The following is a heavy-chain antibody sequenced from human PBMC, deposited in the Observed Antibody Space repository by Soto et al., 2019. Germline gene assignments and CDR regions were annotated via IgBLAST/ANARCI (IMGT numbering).Heavy chain of an antibody. CDR1: GDSISRNY. V-gene: IGHV4-4*07. J-gene: IGHJ6*02. CDR2: IYTSGST. CDR3: ARTFDYYGMDV. Sequence: PSETLSLTCTVSGDSISRNYWSWIRQPAGQGLEWIGRIYTSGSTTYNPSLNSRVAVSLDTSKNHFSLKLTSVTAADTAVYYCARTFDYYGMDVWGQGTTVTVSS.